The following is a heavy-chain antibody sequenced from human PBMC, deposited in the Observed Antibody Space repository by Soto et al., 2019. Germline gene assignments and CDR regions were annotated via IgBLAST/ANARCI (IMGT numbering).Heavy chain of an antibody. Sequence: GRSLRFSXISFGITFRPNRMHWVRQSPGKALERCSGIRGLSPYTFYSETVKGRSTIARDNVKNSLYLQINSLKSEDTAVYYCARYRGYDAHDYYYNAMDVWGQGTTVTVSS. J-gene: IGHJ6*02. D-gene: IGHD5-12*01. CDR2: IRGLSPYT. CDR1: GITFRPNR. V-gene: IGHV3-21*01. CDR3: ARYRGYDAHDYYYNAMDV.